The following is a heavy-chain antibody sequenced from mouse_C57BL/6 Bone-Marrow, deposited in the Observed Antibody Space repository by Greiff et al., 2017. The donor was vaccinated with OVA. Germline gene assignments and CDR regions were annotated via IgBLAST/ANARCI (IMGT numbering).Heavy chain of an antibody. CDR3: ARYIRYDYDLCYFDD. CDR1: GFTFTDYY. Sequence: EVKVVESGGGLVQPGGSLSLSCAASGFTFTDYYMSWVRQPPGKALEWLGFIRNKANGYTTEYSASVKGRFTISRDNSQSILYLQMNALRAEDSATYYCARYIRYDYDLCYFDDWGQGTTLTVSS. J-gene: IGHJ2*01. V-gene: IGHV7-3*01. D-gene: IGHD2-4*01. CDR2: IRNKANGYTT.